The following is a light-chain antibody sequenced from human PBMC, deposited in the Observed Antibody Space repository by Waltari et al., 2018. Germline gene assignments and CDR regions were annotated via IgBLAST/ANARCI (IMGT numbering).Light chain of an antibody. CDR2: DAF. Sequence: ESVLTQSPATLSLSPGETAPLSCRASQSVRGDLAWYQQKLGQAPRLLIYDAFNRATGIPARFSGSGSGTDFTLTISSLEPEDFAVYYCQQRSHWAFGQGTKVEIK. CDR1: QSVRGD. V-gene: IGKV3-11*01. CDR3: QQRSHWA. J-gene: IGKJ1*01.